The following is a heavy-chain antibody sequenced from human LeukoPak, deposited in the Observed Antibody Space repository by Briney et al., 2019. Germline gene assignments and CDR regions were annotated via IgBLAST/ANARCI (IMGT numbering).Heavy chain of an antibody. Sequence: SETLSLTCTVSVGSISSSSYYWGWIRQPPGKGLEWIGSIYYSGSTYYNPSLQSRVTISVDTSKNQFSLKLSSVTAADTAVYYCASVVRYGDYGFDYWGQGTLVTVSS. D-gene: IGHD4-17*01. V-gene: IGHV4-39*01. CDR3: ASVVRYGDYGFDY. J-gene: IGHJ4*02. CDR1: VGSISSSSYY. CDR2: IYYSGST.